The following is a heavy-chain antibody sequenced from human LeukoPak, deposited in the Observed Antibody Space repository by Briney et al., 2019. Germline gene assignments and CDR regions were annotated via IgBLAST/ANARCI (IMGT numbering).Heavy chain of an antibody. Sequence: SETLSLTCTVSGRSISRYYWSWIRQPAPKGLAWIGRIYTSGSTNYNPSLKSRVTMSVDTSKNQFSLKLSSVTAADTAMYYCARVDDSSGNTFDYWGQGTLVTVSS. CDR3: ARVDDSSGNTFDY. D-gene: IGHD3-22*01. V-gene: IGHV4-4*07. CDR1: GRSISRYY. CDR2: IYTSGST. J-gene: IGHJ4*02.